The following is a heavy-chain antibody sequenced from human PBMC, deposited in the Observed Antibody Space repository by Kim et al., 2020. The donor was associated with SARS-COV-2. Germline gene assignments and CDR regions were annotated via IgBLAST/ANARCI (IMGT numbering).Heavy chain of an antibody. J-gene: IGHJ6*02. CDR2: IIPIFGTA. CDR1: GGTFSSYA. CDR3: ARGGWYRALPGYYYYGMDV. D-gene: IGHD6-19*01. V-gene: IGHV1-69*13. Sequence: SVKVSCKASGGTFSSYAISWVRQAPGQGLEWMGGIIPIFGTANYAQKFQGRVTITADEPTSTAYMELSSLRSEDTAVYYCARGGWYRALPGYYYYGMDVWGQGTTVTVSS.